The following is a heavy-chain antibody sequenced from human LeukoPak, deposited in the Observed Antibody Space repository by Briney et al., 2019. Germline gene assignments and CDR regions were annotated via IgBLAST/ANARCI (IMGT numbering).Heavy chain of an antibody. V-gene: IGHV3-7*01. CDR3: ARERQWEPMPLYC. CDR2: IKQDGGEK. CDR1: GFTFSRYW. J-gene: IGHJ4*02. D-gene: IGHD1-26*01. Sequence: GRSLRLSCEVSGFTFSRYWMTWVRQAPRKGLEWGAIIKQDGGEKHYADSVRGRFSISRDNAQNSLYLQMHSLIVEHTAVYYGARERQWEPMPLYCWGQGTLVTVSS.